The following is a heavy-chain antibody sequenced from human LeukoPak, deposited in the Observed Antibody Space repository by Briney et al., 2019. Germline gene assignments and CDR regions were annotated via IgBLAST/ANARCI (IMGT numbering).Heavy chain of an antibody. CDR2: IRYDGSNK. CDR1: GFTFSSYG. Sequence: GGSLRLSCAASGFTFSSYGMHWVRQAPGKGLEGVTFIRYDGSNKYYADSVKGRFTISRDNSKNTLHLQMNSLRAEDTAVYYCAKGSRYEPSYYYYYMDVWGKGTTVTISS. D-gene: IGHD5-12*01. J-gene: IGHJ6*03. CDR3: AKGSRYEPSYYYYYMDV. V-gene: IGHV3-30*02.